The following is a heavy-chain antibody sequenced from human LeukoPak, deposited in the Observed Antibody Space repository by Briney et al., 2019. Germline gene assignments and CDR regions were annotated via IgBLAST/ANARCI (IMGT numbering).Heavy chain of an antibody. V-gene: IGHV1-3*01. J-gene: IGHJ4*02. CDR2: IYPGNGNT. CDR3: ARDDGSTWLLDY. CDR1: GYIFTAYT. Sequence: ASVKVSCKASGYIFTAYTMHWVRQAPGQSLDWMGWIYPGNGNTDYSQKFQDRVTITRDTSASTVYMELSSLTSEGTAVYYCARDDGSTWLLDYWGQGTLVTVSS. D-gene: IGHD6-13*01.